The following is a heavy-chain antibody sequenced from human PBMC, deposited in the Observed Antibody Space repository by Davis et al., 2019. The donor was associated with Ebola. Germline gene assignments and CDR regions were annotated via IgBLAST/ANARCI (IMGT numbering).Heavy chain of an antibody. J-gene: IGHJ3*02. CDR3: ARVPFPGIAAAGDDAFDI. CDR2: ISSSSSYI. CDR1: GFTFSSYS. V-gene: IGHV3-21*01. D-gene: IGHD6-13*01. Sequence: GESLKISCAASGFTFSSYSMNWVRQAPGKGLEWVSSISSSSSYIYYADSVKGRFTISRDNAKNSLYLQMNSLRAEDTAVYYCARVPFPGIAAAGDDAFDIWGQGTMVTVSS.